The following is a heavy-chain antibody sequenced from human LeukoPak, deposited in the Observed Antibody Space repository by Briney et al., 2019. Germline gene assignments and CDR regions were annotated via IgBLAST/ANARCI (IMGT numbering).Heavy chain of an antibody. CDR2: IYYSGST. CDR3: ARISSSGSPFLYYFDY. Sequence: SETLSLTCTVSGGSISSYYWSWIRQPPGKGLEWIGYIYYSGSTNYNPSLKSRVTISVDTSKNQFSLKLSSVTAADTAVYYCARISSSGSPFLYYFDYWGQGTLVTVSS. V-gene: IGHV4-59*08. J-gene: IGHJ4*02. D-gene: IGHD6-6*01. CDR1: GGSISSYY.